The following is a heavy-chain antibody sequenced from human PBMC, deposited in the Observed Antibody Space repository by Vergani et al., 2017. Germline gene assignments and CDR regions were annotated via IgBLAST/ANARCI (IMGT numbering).Heavy chain of an antibody. V-gene: IGHV3-48*01. CDR1: GFSFSIYG. D-gene: IGHD2-2*01. CDR2: LSGSSSDI. CDR3: ARAEYQLPYHY. Sequence: EVQLVESGGGLVQPGGSLTLSCAASGFSFSIYGMNWVRQAPGKGLEWVSYLSGSSSDISYADSLKGRFTISRDNAKNSLYLQMNSLRAEDTALYYCARAEYQLPYHYWGQGTLVTVSS. J-gene: IGHJ4*02.